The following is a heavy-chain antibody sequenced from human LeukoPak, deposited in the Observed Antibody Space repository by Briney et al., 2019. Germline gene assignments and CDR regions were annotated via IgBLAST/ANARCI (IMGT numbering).Heavy chain of an antibody. V-gene: IGHV3-7*04. J-gene: IGHJ4*02. D-gene: IGHD3-22*01. Sequence: GGSLRLSCAASGFTFSSYWMSWVRQAPGKGLEWVANIKQDGSEKYYVDSVKGRFTISRDNAKNSLYLQMNSLRAEDTAVYYCARGLEYYYDSSGYGFCDYWGQGTLVTVSS. CDR3: ARGLEYYYDSSGYGFCDY. CDR1: GFTFSSYW. CDR2: IKQDGSEK.